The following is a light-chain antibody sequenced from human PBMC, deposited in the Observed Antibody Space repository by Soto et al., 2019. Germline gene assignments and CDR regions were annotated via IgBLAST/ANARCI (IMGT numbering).Light chain of an antibody. Sequence: QSALTQPASVSASPGQSITISCSGSSSDIGGYDYVSWYQQHPGKAPKLMIYEVSNRPSGVSDRFSGSKSGNTASLTISGLQVDDEADYYCSSYRDTSKLFFGPGTKLTVL. CDR2: EVS. CDR3: SSYRDTSKLF. CDR1: SSDIGGYDY. J-gene: IGLJ1*01. V-gene: IGLV2-14*01.